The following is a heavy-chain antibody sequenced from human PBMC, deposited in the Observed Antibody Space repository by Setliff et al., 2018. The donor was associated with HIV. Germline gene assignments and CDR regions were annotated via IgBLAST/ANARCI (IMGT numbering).Heavy chain of an antibody. CDR2: IYTSETT. D-gene: IGHD2-15*01. J-gene: IGHJ6*03. V-gene: IGHV4-61*09. CDR3: ARVVAATHYYYYYMDV. Sequence: PSETLSLTCNVSGGSISSGSYYWSWIRQPAGKELEWIGHIYTSETTNYNPSLKSRVTISLDTSNNHFPLKLRSVTATDTAVYYCARVVAATHYYYYYMDVWAKGPRSPSP. CDR1: GGSISSGSYY.